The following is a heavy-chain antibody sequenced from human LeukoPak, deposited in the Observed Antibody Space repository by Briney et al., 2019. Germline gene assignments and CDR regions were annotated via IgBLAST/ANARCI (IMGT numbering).Heavy chain of an antibody. CDR3: AKASAVANYGMDV. CDR2: ISGDGTST. D-gene: IGHD6-13*01. CDR1: GFTFDDYA. V-gene: IGHV3-43*02. Sequence: GGSLRLSCAASGFTFDDYAMHWVRQAPGKGLEWVSVISGDGTSTYYADSVKGRFTISRDNSKKSLFLQMDRLREEDTAFYYCAKASAVANYGMDVWGQGTTVTVSS. J-gene: IGHJ6*02.